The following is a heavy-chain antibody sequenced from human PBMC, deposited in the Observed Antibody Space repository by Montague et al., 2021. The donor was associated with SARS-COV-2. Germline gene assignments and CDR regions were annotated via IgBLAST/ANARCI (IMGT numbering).Heavy chain of an antibody. V-gene: IGHV4-59*08. CDR1: GGSISSYY. D-gene: IGHD2-15*01. Sequence: SETLSLTCTVSGGSISSYYWSWIRQPPGKGLEWIGYIHYSGSTNYNPSLKSRVTISVDTSKNQFSLKLSPVTAADTAVYYCARLEAGDCSGGSCYSSWFDPWGQGTLVTVSS. J-gene: IGHJ5*02. CDR2: IHYSGST. CDR3: ARLEAGDCSGGSCYSSWFDP.